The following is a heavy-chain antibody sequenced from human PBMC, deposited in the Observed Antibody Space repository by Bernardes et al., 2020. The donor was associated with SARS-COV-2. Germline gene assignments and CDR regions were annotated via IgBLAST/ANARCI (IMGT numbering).Heavy chain of an antibody. D-gene: IGHD3-3*01. CDR2: ISSSSSYI. CDR1: GFTFSSYS. V-gene: IGHV3-21*01. CDR3: ASYLDYDFWSGYPKPYYYYYGMDV. Sequence: LRLSCAASGFTFSSYSMNWVRQAPGKGLEWVSSISSSSSYIYYADSVKGRFTISRDNAKNSLYLQMNSLRAEDTAVYYCASYLDYDFWSGYPKPYYYYYGMDVWGQGTTVTVSS. J-gene: IGHJ6*02.